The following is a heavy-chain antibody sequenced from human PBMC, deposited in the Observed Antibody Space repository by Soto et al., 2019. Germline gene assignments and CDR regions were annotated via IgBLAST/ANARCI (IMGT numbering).Heavy chain of an antibody. CDR3: ARSSGGVYGIIIEGTNWFAP. Sequence: GESLKISCKASGYSFTSYWIGWVRQMPGKGLEWMGIIYPGDSDTRYGPSFQGQVTISADKSISTAYLQWSSLKASDTAVYYCARSSGGVYGIIIEGTNWFAPWGQGTLVTVSS. D-gene: IGHD3-16*01. CDR2: IYPGDSDT. J-gene: IGHJ5*02. CDR1: GYSFTSYW. V-gene: IGHV5-51*01.